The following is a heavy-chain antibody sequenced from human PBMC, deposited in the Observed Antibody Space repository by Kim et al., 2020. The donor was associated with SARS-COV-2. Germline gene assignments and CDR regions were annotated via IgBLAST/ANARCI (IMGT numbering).Heavy chain of an antibody. Sequence: GGSLRLSCAASGFTFGAYTMHWVRQAPGKGLEWVALIANDGRFRYHADSVKGRFTISRDNSLNTLFVDMNSLTAEDTAAYYCVREGDGFDVWGQGTMVTVSS. CDR1: GFTFGAYT. CDR3: VREGDGFDV. J-gene: IGHJ3*01. V-gene: IGHV3-30*04. CDR2: IANDGRFR.